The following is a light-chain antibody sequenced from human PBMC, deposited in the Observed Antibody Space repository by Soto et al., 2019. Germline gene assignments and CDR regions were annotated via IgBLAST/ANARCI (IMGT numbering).Light chain of an antibody. CDR1: AGAVTSGHY. CDR2: DTN. V-gene: IGLV7-46*01. CDR3: SLSYNDRQF. Sequence: QAVVTQEPSLTVSPGGTVTLTCGSSAGAVTSGHYPYWFQQKPGQAPRTLIYDTNIKHSWTPARFSGSLLGDKAALTLSGAQPEDEAEYSCSLSYNDRQFFGSGTKVTVL. J-gene: IGLJ1*01.